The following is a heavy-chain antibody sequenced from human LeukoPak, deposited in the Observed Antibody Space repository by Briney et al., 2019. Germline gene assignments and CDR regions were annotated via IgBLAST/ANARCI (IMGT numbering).Heavy chain of an antibody. J-gene: IGHJ4*02. CDR2: ISWNSGSI. V-gene: IGHV3-9*01. D-gene: IGHD5-18*01. CDR3: ARGPGIQLWSDY. CDR1: GFTFDDYA. Sequence: GGSLRLSCAASGFTFDDYAMHWVRQAPGKGLEWVSGISWNSGSIGYADSVKGRFTISRDNAKNSLYLQMNSLRAEDTAVYYCARGPGIQLWSDYWGQGTLVTVSS.